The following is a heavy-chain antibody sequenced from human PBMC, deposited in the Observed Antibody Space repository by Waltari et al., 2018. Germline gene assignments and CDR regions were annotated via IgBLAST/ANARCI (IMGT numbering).Heavy chain of an antibody. D-gene: IGHD1-26*01. CDR2: IYYSGNT. Sequence: QVQLQESGPTLVKSSQTLSLTCSVSGGSVNSGGYYWGWVRQRPGRGLEWIGHIYYSGNTIYNPALESRRTISVDTSKNEFSLRLSSLTAADTAVYYCARASDGSYPFDTWGQGTLVTVSS. CDR1: GGSVNSGGYY. J-gene: IGHJ4*02. CDR3: ARASDGSYPFDT. V-gene: IGHV4-31*03.